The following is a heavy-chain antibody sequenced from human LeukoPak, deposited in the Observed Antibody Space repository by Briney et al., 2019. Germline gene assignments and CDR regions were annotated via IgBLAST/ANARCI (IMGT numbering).Heavy chain of an antibody. J-gene: IGHJ4*02. CDR2: INHSGST. CDR3: ARVRSYYGSGSYYKPHHFDY. Sequence: SETLSLTCAVYGGSFSGYYWSLIRQPPGKGLEWIGEINHSGSTNYNPSLKSRVTISVDTSKNQFSLKLSSVTAADTAVYYCARVRSYYGSGSYYKPHHFDYWGQGTLVTVSS. D-gene: IGHD3-10*01. CDR1: GGSFSGYY. V-gene: IGHV4-34*01.